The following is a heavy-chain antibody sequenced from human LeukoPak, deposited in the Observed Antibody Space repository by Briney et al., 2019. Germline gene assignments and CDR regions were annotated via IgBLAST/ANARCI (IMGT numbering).Heavy chain of an antibody. CDR1: GFTFTTYY. V-gene: IGHV3-7*01. CDR3: ARENWSLDD. CDR2: INQDGGTQ. D-gene: IGHD1-1*01. J-gene: IGHJ4*02. Sequence: GGSLRLSCAASGFTFTTYYMTWVRQAPGKGLEWVANINQDGGTQYYVDSVKGRFTISRDNAINSVFLQMNSLRAEDTAVYYCARENWSLDDWGQGTLVAVSS.